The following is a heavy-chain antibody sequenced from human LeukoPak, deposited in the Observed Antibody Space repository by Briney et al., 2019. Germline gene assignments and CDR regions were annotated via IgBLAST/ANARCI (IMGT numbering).Heavy chain of an antibody. CDR1: GYSFTSYW. D-gene: IGHD3-3*01. CDR2: IYPGDSDT. CDR3: ARQTHHGDNYYYYYGMDV. Sequence: GESLKISCKGSGYSFTSYWIGWVRQMPGKGLEWMGIIYPGDSDTRYSPSFQGQVTISADKSISTAYLQWSSLKASDTAMYYCARQTHHGDNYYYYYGMDVWGQGTTVTVSS. V-gene: IGHV5-51*01. J-gene: IGHJ6*02.